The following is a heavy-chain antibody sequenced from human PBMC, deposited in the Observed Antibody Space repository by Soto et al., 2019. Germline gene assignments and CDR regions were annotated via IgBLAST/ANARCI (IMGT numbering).Heavy chain of an antibody. D-gene: IGHD4-17*01. Sequence: SETLSLTCTVSGGSISSSSYYWGWIRQPPGKGLEWIGSIYYSGSTYYNPSLKSRVTISVDTSKNQFSLKLSSVTAADTAVYYCARHDYGDYPLNGCYYGMDDWGQGTTVTVSS. CDR2: IYYSGST. J-gene: IGHJ6*02. V-gene: IGHV4-39*01. CDR3: ARHDYGDYPLNGCYYGMDD. CDR1: GGSISSSSYY.